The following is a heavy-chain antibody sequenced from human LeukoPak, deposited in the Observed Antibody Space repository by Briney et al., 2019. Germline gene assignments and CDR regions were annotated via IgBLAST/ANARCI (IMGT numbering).Heavy chain of an antibody. V-gene: IGHV1-24*01. Sequence: ASVKVSCKVSGYTLTELSMHWVRQAPGKGLEWMGGFDTEEVEIIYAQKFQGRVTMTEDTSTDSAYMELSSLRSEDTAVYYCATDPLARGHFDYWGQGTLVTVSS. CDR1: GYTLTELS. CDR3: ATDPLARGHFDY. J-gene: IGHJ4*02. CDR2: FDTEEVEI.